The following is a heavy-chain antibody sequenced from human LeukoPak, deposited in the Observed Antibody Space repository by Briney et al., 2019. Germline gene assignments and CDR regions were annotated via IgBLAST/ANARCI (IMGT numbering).Heavy chain of an antibody. D-gene: IGHD3-10*01. J-gene: IGHJ4*02. CDR3: ARSYYYGSGSYVREFDY. CDR2: ISSSGSTI. Sequence: GGSLRLSCAASGFTFSDYYMSWIRQAPGKGLEWVSYISSSGSTIYYADSVKGRFTISRDNAKNSLYLQMNSLRAEDTAVYYCARSYYYGSGSYVREFDYWGQGTLVTVSS. CDR1: GFTFSDYY. V-gene: IGHV3-11*01.